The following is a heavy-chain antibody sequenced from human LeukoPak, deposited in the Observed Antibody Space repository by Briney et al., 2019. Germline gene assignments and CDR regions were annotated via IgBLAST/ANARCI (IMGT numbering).Heavy chain of an antibody. J-gene: IGHJ6*01. V-gene: IGHV4-34*01. CDR2: INHSGST. CDR1: GGSFSGYY. Sequence: SETLSLTCAVSGGSFSGYYWSWIRQPPGKGLEWIGEINHSGSTNYNPSLKSRVTILVDTSKNQFSLKLSSVTAADTPVYYCARGSLYYYYGMDVCGQGATVSVSS. CDR3: ARGSLYYYYGMDV.